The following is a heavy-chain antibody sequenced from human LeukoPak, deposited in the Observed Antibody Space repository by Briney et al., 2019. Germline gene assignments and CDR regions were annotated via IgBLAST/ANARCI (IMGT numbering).Heavy chain of an antibody. CDR1: GFTFSSYS. CDR3: ARDSGDLAFDI. D-gene: IGHD3-10*01. CDR2: ISSSSSYI. J-gene: IGHJ3*02. Sequence: GGSLRLSCAASGFTFSSYSMNWVRQAPGKGLEWVSSISSSSSYIYYADSVKGRFTISRDNAKNTLYLQMNSLRAEDTAVYYCARDSGDLAFDIWGQGTMVTVSS. V-gene: IGHV3-21*01.